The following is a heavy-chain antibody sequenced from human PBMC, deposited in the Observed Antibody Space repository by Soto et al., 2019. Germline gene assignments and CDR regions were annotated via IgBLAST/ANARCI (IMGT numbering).Heavy chain of an antibody. D-gene: IGHD6-13*01. CDR3: ASLAAAGYPPGY. CDR1: GGSISSGGYY. CDR2: IYYSGST. Sequence: SETQSLTCTVSGGSISSGGYYWSWIRQHPGKGLEWIGYIYYSGSTYYNPSLKSRVTISVDTSKNQFSLKLSSVTAADTAVYYCASLAAAGYPPGYWGQGTLVTVSS. V-gene: IGHV4-31*03. J-gene: IGHJ4*02.